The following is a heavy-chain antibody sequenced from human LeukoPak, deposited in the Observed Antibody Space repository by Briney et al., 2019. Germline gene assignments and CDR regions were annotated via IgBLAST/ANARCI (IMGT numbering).Heavy chain of an antibody. V-gene: IGHV1-2*04. CDR1: GYTFTGYY. CDR2: INPNSGGT. Sequence: ASVKVSCKASGYTFTGYYMHWVRQAPGQGLEWMGWINPNSGGTNYAQKFQGWVTMTRDTSISTAYMELSRLRSDDTAVYYCARELFPGHSSSGMDVWGQGTTVTVSS. J-gene: IGHJ6*02. CDR3: ARELFPGHSSSGMDV. D-gene: IGHD6-13*01.